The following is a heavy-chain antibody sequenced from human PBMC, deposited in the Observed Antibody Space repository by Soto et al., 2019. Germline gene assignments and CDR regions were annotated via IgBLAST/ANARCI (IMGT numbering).Heavy chain of an antibody. V-gene: IGHV4-59*08. D-gene: IGHD6-13*01. J-gene: IGHJ6*02. CDR1: GGSISSYY. CDR2: IYYSGST. Sequence: PSETLSLTCTVSGGSISSYYWSWIRQPPGKGLEWIGYIYYSGSTNYTPSLKSRVTISVDTSKNQFSLKLSSVTAADTAVYYCARSRAGMDVWGQGTTVTVSS. CDR3: ARSRAGMDV.